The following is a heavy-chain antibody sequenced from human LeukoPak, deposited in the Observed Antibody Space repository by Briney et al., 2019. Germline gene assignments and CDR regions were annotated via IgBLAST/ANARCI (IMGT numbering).Heavy chain of an antibody. D-gene: IGHD1-1*01. V-gene: IGHV4-34*01. Sequence: SETLSLTCAVYGGSFSGYYWSWIRQPPGKGLEWIGEINDSGSTKYNPSPKSRGAISVDASKNQFPLKLSSVTAADPAVYYCASPKTGEAYYYMDVWGKGTTVTVSS. CDR3: ASPKTGEAYYYMDV. CDR1: GGSFSGYY. CDR2: INDSGST. J-gene: IGHJ6*03.